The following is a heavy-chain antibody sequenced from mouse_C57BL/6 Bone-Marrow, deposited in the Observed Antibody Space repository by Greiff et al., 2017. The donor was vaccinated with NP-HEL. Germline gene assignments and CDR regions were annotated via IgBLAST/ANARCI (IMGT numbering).Heavy chain of an antibody. CDR3: ARGSVVARAMDY. CDR2: ISYDGSN. V-gene: IGHV3-6*01. D-gene: IGHD1-1*01. J-gene: IGHJ4*01. CDR1: GYSITSGYY. Sequence: VQLKESGPGLVKPSQSLSLTCSVTGYSITSGYYWNWIRQFPGNKLEWMGYISYDGSNNYNPSLKNRISITRDTSKNQFFLKLNSVTTEDTATYYCARGSVVARAMDYWGQGTSVTVSS.